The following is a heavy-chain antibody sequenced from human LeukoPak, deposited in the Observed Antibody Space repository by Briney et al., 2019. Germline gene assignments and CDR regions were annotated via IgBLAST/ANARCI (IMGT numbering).Heavy chain of an antibody. J-gene: IGHJ4*02. CDR3: ARELGDSSGYYVY. Sequence: GGSLRLSCAASGFTFSNYWMTWVRQAPGKGLEWVAKIKEDGSEKYYVDSVKGRFTISRDNAKKSLYLQMNSLRAEDTAVYYCARELGDSSGYYVYWGQGTLVTVSS. V-gene: IGHV3-7*01. CDR1: GFTFSNYW. CDR2: IKEDGSEK. D-gene: IGHD3-22*01.